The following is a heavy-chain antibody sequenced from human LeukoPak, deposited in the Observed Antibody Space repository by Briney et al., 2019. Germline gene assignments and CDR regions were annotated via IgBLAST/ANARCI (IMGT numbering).Heavy chain of an antibody. CDR3: ARERGHYGSGSYYNSRSVMDV. CDR2: ISYDGSNK. D-gene: IGHD3-10*01. Sequence: GGSLRLSCAASGFTFSSYAMHWVRQAPGKGLEWVAVISYDGSNKYYADSVKGRFTISRDNSKNTLCLQMNSLRAEDTAAYYCARERGHYGSGSYYNSRSVMDVWGQGTTVTVSS. V-gene: IGHV3-30-3*01. J-gene: IGHJ6*02. CDR1: GFTFSSYA.